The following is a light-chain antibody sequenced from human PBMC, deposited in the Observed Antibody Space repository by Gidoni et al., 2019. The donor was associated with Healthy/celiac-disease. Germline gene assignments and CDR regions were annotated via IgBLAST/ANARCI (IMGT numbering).Light chain of an antibody. J-gene: IGKJ2*01. CDR3: QQRSTWPPSYT. Sequence: EIVLTQYPATLSLSPGERATLSCRASQSVSSYLAWYQQKPGQAPRLLIYDASNRATGIPARFRGSGSGTDFTLTISSLAPEDFAVYYCQQRSTWPPSYTFGQGTKLEIK. CDR1: QSVSSY. CDR2: DAS. V-gene: IGKV3-11*01.